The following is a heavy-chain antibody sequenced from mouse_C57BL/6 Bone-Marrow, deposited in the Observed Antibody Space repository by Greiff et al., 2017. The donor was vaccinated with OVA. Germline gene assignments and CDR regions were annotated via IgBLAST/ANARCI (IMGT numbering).Heavy chain of an antibody. V-gene: IGHV5-4*01. J-gene: IGHJ2*01. D-gene: IGHD2-12*01. CDR3: ARDPAYDGEFYY. Sequence: EVMLVESGGGLVKPGGSLKLSCAASGFTFSSYAMSWVRQTPEKRLEWVATISDGGSYTYYPDNVKGRFTISRDNAKNNLYLQMSHLKSEDTAMYYCARDPAYDGEFYYWGQGTTLTVSS. CDR2: ISDGGSYT. CDR1: GFTFSSYA.